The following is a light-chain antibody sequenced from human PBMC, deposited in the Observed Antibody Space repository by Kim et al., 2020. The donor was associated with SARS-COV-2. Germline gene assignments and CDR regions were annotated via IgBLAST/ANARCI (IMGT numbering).Light chain of an antibody. Sequence: QSVLTQPPSASGAPGQRVTISCSGSNSNIGVNTVNWYQQFPGTAPKLLIYRINQRPSGVPDRFSGSKSGTSASLALSGLLSEDEADYYCATWDDSLNAWVFGGGTQLTVL. V-gene: IGLV1-44*01. J-gene: IGLJ3*02. CDR3: ATWDDSLNAWV. CDR1: NSNIGVNT. CDR2: RIN.